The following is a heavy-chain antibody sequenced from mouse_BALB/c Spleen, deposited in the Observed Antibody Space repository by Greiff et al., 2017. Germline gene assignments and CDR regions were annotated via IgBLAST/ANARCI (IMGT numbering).Heavy chain of an antibody. CDR1: GFTFSDYG. D-gene: IGHD4-1*01. J-gene: IGHJ2*01. V-gene: IGHV5-15*02. CDR2: ISNLAYSI. CDR3: ARLTGAYYFDY. Sequence: DVMLVESGGGLVQPGGSRKLSCAASGFTFSDYGMAWVRQAPGKGPEWVAFISNLAYSIYYADTVTGRFTISRENAKNTLYLEMSSLRSEDTAMYYCARLTGAYYFDYWGQGTTLTVSS.